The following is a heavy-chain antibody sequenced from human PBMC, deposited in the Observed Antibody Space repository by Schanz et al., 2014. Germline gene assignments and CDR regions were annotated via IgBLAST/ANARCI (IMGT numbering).Heavy chain of an antibody. CDR3: ARGRGCTGGSCYSWFDL. CDR1: GGTFSTYT. Sequence: QVQLVQSGAEVKKPGSSVKVSCKASGGTFSTYTISWVRQAPGQGLEWMGRIIPIHGIVNYAQRFQDRGRITADKSTSTAYMELSSLRSDDTAVYYCARGRGCTGGSCYSWFDLWGQGTLVTVAS. J-gene: IGHJ5*02. CDR2: IIPIHGIV. V-gene: IGHV1-69*09. D-gene: IGHD2-15*01.